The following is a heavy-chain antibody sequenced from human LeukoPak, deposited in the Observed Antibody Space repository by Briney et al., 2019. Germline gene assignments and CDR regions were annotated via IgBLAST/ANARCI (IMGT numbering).Heavy chain of an antibody. CDR2: IGGSSTSI. CDR3: AREEGKQQMEAFDY. CDR1: GFTISTYS. D-gene: IGHD6-13*01. J-gene: IGHJ4*02. Sequence: GGSLRLSCAASGFTISTYSMNWVRQAPGKGLEWVSSIGGSSTSIYYAGSVKGRFTISRDNAKNSLYLQMNSLRAEDTAVYYYAREEGKQQMEAFDYWGQGTLVTVSS. V-gene: IGHV3-21*06.